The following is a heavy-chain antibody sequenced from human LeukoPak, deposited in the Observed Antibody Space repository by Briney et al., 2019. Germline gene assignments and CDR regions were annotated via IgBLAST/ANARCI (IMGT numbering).Heavy chain of an antibody. CDR1: GYTFTDYY. D-gene: IGHD6-19*01. Sequence: GASVKVSCKASGYTFTDYYLHWVRQAPGQGLEWMGWIHPNSGGTNYAQKFQGRVAMTRDTSISTAYMELSSLRSDDTAVYYCARLAPVPGWGQGTLVTVSS. CDR3: ARLAPVPG. CDR2: IHPNSGGT. J-gene: IGHJ1*01. V-gene: IGHV1-2*02.